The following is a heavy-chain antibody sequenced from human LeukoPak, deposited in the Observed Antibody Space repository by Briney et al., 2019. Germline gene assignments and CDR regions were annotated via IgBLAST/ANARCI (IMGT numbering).Heavy chain of an antibody. D-gene: IGHD1-1*01. V-gene: IGHV4-34*01. CDR1: GGSFSGYY. J-gene: IGHJ4*02. Sequence: PSETLSLTCAVYGGSFSGYYWSWIRQPPRKGLEWIGEINHSGSTNYNPSLKSRVTISVDTSKNQFSLKLSSVTAADTAVYYCARGRVRRFDYWGQGTLVTVSS. CDR3: ARGRVRRFDY. CDR2: INHSGST.